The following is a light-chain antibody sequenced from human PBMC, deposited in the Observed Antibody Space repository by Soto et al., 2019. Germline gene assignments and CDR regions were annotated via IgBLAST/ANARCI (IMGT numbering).Light chain of an antibody. CDR2: GTS. Sequence: EVVLTQSPGTLSLSRGDRATLSCRASERIYSAYLGWYQQKPGQAPRLLIYGTSSRATGLPDRFSGSGSGTDFTLTISRLEPEDFAVYYCQQYGNSPITFGQGTRLEIK. CDR1: ERIYSAY. V-gene: IGKV3-20*01. J-gene: IGKJ5*01. CDR3: QQYGNSPIT.